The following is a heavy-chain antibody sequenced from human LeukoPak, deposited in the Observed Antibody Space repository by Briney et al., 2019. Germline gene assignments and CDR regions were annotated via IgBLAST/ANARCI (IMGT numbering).Heavy chain of an antibody. CDR3: ARGLENYDILTGYSLYFDY. Sequence: ASVKVSCKASGYTFTSYYMHWVRQAPRQGLEWMGIINPSGGSTSYAQKFQGRVTMTRDTSTSTVYMELSSLRSEDTAVYYCARGLENYDILTGYSLYFDYWGQGTLVTVSS. CDR2: INPSGGST. CDR1: GYTFTSYY. D-gene: IGHD3-9*01. J-gene: IGHJ4*02. V-gene: IGHV1-46*01.